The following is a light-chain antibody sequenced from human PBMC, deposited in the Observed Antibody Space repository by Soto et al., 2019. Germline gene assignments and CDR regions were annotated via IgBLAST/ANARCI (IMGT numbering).Light chain of an antibody. V-gene: IGKV1-5*01. J-gene: IGKJ2*01. CDR3: QQFDGYPYT. CDR1: QRISTW. CDR2: EAS. Sequence: DIQMTQSPSTLSAAVRDRVTITCRASQRISTWLAWYQQKPGQAPNLLIYEASKLQSGVPSRFSGSGSGTEFTLTISSLQPDDSATYYCQQFDGYPYTFGQGTKLEIK.